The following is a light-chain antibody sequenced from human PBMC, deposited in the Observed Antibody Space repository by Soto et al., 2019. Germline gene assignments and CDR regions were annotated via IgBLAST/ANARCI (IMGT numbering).Light chain of an antibody. CDR1: QSVRNNY. CDR3: QQYGGSPMT. J-gene: IGKJ5*01. V-gene: IGKV3-20*01. CDR2: GAS. Sequence: ETVLTQSPATLSLSPGERGTLSFRASQSVRNNYLAWYQHKPGQAPRLLISGASNRATGIPDRFSGSGSGTDFTLTISRLEPEDFALYYCQQYGGSPMTFGQGTRLEIK.